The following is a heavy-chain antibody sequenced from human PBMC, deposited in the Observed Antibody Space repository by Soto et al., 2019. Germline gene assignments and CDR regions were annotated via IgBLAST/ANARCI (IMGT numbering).Heavy chain of an antibody. CDR1: GFTFNRYA. CDR2: ISASGGST. V-gene: IGHV3-23*01. D-gene: IGHD3-22*01. Sequence: GGSLRLSCTASGFTFNRYAMGWVRQAPGKGLQWVAGISASGGSTYYGPSVKGRFTISRDSSKNTLHLQIDSLRGEDTAIYYCAKATTYSYDTDAFDFWGHGTMVTVSS. CDR3: AKATTYSYDTDAFDF. J-gene: IGHJ3*01.